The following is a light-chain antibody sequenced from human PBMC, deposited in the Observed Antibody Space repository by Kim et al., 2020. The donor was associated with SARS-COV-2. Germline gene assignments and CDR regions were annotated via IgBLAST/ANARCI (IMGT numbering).Light chain of an antibody. J-gene: IGKJ4*02. CDR2: GAS. CDR3: QQYYLWPRT. CDR1: QRINNN. Sequence: VSPGEGVPRSCRASQRINNNLAWYHQKPGQAPRLVIYGASTGATGIPARFSGSGSGTEFTLTISSLQPEDSAVYYCQQYYLWPRTFGVGTKVDIK. V-gene: IGKV3-15*01.